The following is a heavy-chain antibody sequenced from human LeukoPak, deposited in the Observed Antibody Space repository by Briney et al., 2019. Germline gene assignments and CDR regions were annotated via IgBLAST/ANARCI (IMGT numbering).Heavy chain of an antibody. D-gene: IGHD2-15*01. CDR1: GFTFDDYG. CDR2: INWNGGST. V-gene: IGHV3-20*04. CDR3: AKHSSGTFHFDY. J-gene: IGHJ4*02. Sequence: GGSLRLSCAASGFTFDDYGMSWVRQAPGKGLEWVPGINWNGGSTGYADSVKGRFTISRDNAKNSLYLQMNSLRAEDTALYYCAKHSSGTFHFDYWGQGTLVTVSS.